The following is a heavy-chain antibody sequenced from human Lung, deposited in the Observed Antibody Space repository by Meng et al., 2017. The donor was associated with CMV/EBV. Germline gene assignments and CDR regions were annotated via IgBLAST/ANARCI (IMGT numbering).Heavy chain of an antibody. J-gene: IGHJ6*02. CDR1: RFNIRNYA. D-gene: IGHD4-11*01. CDR3: AKDSYVVSTETVDYYYGLAV. V-gene: IGHV3-33*06. CDR2: IWSDGGDK. Sequence: GESLKISCTASRFNIRNYAMHWVRQAPGKGLEWVAVIWSDGGDKYYADSVEGRFTLSRDNSKNTLYLQMNSLRAEDTAVYYCAKDSYVVSTETVDYYYGLAVWGQGATVTVSS.